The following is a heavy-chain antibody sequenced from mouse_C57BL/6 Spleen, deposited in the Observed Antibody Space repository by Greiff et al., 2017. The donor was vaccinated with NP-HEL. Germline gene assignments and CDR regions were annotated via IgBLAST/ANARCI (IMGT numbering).Heavy chain of an antibody. CDR2: IRSKSNNYAT. CDR3: VRRGGYGSGYFDV. V-gene: IGHV10-1*01. D-gene: IGHD1-1*01. Sequence: DVKLVESGGGLVQPKGSLKLSCAASGFSFNTYAMNWVRQAPGKGLEWVARIRSKSNNYATYYADSVKDRFTISSDDSESMSYLQMNNLKSEDTARDYCVRRGGYGSGYFDVWGTGTTVTVS. J-gene: IGHJ1*03. CDR1: GFSFNTYA.